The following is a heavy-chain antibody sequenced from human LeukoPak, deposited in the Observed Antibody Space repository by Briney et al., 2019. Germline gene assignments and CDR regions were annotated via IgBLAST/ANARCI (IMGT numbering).Heavy chain of an antibody. D-gene: IGHD3-22*01. J-gene: IGHJ3*01. CDR2: VSYTGRT. CDR1: GASINRDY. V-gene: IGHV4-59*01. CDR3: ARLLDNDISGDPDTFDV. Sequence: PSETLSLTCTVSGASINRDYWSWIRQPPGKRLEWIGYVSYTGRTKYNPSLQSRVTISIDTSKSQFSLKLTSVTSADTAVYSCARLLDNDISGDPDTFDVWGQGTTVIVSS.